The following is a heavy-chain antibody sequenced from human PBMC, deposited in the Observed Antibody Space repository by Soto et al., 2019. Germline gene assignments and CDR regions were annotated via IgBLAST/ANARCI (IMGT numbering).Heavy chain of an antibody. CDR3: AKVFPPVRVATIGGYDY. CDR1: GFTFSSYA. CDR2: ISGSGGST. V-gene: IGHV3-23*01. J-gene: IGHJ4*02. D-gene: IGHD5-12*01. Sequence: VQLLESGGGLVQPGGSLRLSCAASGFTFSSYAMSWVRQAPGKGLEWVSAISGSGGSTYYADSVKGRFTISRDNSKNTLYLQMNSLRAEDTAVYYCAKVFPPVRVATIGGYDYWGQGTLVTVSS.